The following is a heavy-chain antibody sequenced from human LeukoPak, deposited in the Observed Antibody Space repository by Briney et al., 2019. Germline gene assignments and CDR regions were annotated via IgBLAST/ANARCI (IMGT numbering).Heavy chain of an antibody. V-gene: IGHV4-34*01. J-gene: IGHJ4*02. CDR2: INHSGST. Sequence: SETLSLTCAVYGGSFSGYYWSWIRQSPGKGLEWIGEINHSGSTNYHPSRKSRVTISVDTSKNQFSLKLSSVTAADTAVYYCAKAFSIAGTTGYFDYWGQGTLVTVSS. CDR3: AKAFSIAGTTGYFDY. D-gene: IGHD1-7*01. CDR1: GGSFSGYY.